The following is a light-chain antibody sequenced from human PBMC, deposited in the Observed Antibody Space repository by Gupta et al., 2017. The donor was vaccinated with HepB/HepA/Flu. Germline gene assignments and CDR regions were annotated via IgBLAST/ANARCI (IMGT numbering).Light chain of an antibody. CDR1: PSVSGY. CDR3: QHHSDSAPFT. Sequence: IVLTQSPATLSLSPGERATLSCRASPSVSGYLACYQHKPGQAPRPLIYAASLRATVIPARYSHFRYGRDFALTISSRDREDFAGYFFQHHSDSAPFTFGGGTKVEIK. J-gene: IGKJ4*01. V-gene: IGKV3-11*02. CDR2: AAS.